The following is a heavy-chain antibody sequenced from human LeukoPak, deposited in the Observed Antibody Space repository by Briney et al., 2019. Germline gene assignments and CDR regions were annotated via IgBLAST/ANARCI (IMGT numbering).Heavy chain of an antibody. J-gene: IGHJ4*02. V-gene: IGHV3-30-3*01. Sequence: GRSLRLSCAASGFTFSSYAMHWVRQAPGKGLEWVAVISYDGSNKYYADSVKGRFTISRDNSKNTLYLQMNSLRAEDTAVYYCARILVPAPIDYWGQGTLVTVSS. D-gene: IGHD2-2*01. CDR3: ARILVPAPIDY. CDR2: ISYDGSNK. CDR1: GFTFSSYA.